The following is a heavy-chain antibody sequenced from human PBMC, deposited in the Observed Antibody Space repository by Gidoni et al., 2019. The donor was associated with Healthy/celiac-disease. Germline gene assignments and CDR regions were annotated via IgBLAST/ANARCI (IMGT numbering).Heavy chain of an antibody. CDR3: TTECVYQLLCPFDY. D-gene: IGHD2-2*01. J-gene: IGHJ4*02. CDR2: IKSKTDGGTT. CDR1: GSSLGNPG. V-gene: IGHV3-15*01. Sequence: EVQLVESGGGLVKLGGSLRLAWSASGSSLGNPGMSWVRQAPGKGLEWVGRIKSKTDGGTTDYAATVKGRFTISRDDSKNTLYLQMNSLKTADTAVYYCTTECVYQLLCPFDYWGQGTLVTVSS.